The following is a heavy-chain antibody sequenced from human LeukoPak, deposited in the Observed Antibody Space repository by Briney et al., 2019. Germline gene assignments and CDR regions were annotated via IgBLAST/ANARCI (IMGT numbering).Heavy chain of an antibody. V-gene: IGHV4-4*08. J-gene: IGHJ2*01. CDR3: AKAFRARYFDL. D-gene: IGHD2/OR15-2a*01. Sequence: SETLSLTCTVSGGSISNYYWTWMRQPPGKGPEYIGFIHQSESTNYNPSLKGRVTISVDTSKNQFSLKLSSVTAADTAVYYCAKAFRARYFDLWGRGTLVTVSS. CDR2: IHQSEST. CDR1: GGSISNYY.